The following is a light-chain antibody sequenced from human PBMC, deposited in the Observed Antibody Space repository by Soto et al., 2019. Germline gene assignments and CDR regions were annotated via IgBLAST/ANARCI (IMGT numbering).Light chain of an antibody. V-gene: IGKV4-1*01. J-gene: IGKJ2*01. CDR1: QSLLYSSSNKNY. Sequence: DIAMTQSPDSLAVSLGERATINCKSSQSLLYSSSNKNYLAWFQHKPGQPPKMLISWASTRESGVPDRFSGSGSGTDFTLTISSLQAEDVAVYFCQQYYSTPPYTFGQGTKVEIK. CDR3: QQYYSTPPYT. CDR2: WAS.